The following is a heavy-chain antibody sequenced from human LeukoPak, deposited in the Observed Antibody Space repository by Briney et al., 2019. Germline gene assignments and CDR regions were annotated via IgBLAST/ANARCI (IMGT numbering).Heavy chain of an antibody. V-gene: IGHV3-7*01. Sequence: GGSLRLSCAASGFTFSSYWMSWVRQAPGKGLEWVANIKQDGSEKYYVDSVKGRFTISRDNSKNTLYLQMNSLRAEDTAVYYCAREVYYYDSSGYLRVWYNWFDPWGQGTLVTVSS. D-gene: IGHD3-22*01. CDR3: AREVYYYDSSGYLRVWYNWFDP. J-gene: IGHJ5*02. CDR2: IKQDGSEK. CDR1: GFTFSSYW.